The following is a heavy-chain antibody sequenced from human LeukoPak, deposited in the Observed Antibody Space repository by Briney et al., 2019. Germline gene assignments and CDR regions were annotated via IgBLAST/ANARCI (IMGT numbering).Heavy chain of an antibody. CDR2: ISSSSSTI. CDR3: ATGEQRFLEWLMALDY. Sequence: LSLTCTVSGYSISSGYYWGWIRQPPGKGLEWVSYISSSSSTIYYADSVKGRFTISRDNAKNSLYLQMNSLRAEDTAVYYCATGEQRFLEWLMALDYWGQGTLVTVSS. D-gene: IGHD3-3*01. CDR1: GYSISSGYY. J-gene: IGHJ4*02. V-gene: IGHV3-11*04.